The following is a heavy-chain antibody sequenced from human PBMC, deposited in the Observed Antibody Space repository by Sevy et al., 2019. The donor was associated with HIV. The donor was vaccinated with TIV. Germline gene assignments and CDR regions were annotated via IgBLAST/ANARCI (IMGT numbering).Heavy chain of an antibody. J-gene: IGHJ4*02. Sequence: GGSLRLSCAASGFTFSSYGMHWVRQAPGKGLEWVAVIWNDGSGKYYADSVKGRFSISRDNSKNTLYLQMNSLRAEDTAVYYCATNYYDSSGSSYSFDFWGQGTLVTVSS. CDR1: GFTFSSYG. V-gene: IGHV3-33*03. CDR3: ATNYYDSSGSSYSFDF. CDR2: IWNDGSGK. D-gene: IGHD3-22*01.